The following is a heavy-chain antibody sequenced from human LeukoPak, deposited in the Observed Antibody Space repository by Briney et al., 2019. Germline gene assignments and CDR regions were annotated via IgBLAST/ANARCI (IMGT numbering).Heavy chain of an antibody. J-gene: IGHJ5*02. CDR1: GYTFTGYY. V-gene: IGHV1-2*02. Sequence: ASVKVSCKASGYTFTGYYMHWVRQAPGQGLEWMGWINPNSGGTNYAQKFRGRGTMTRDTSISTAYMELSRLRSDDTAVYYCASTSITYYDFWSGDNWFDPWGQGTLVTVSS. CDR3: ASTSITYYDFWSGDNWFDP. CDR2: INPNSGGT. D-gene: IGHD3-3*01.